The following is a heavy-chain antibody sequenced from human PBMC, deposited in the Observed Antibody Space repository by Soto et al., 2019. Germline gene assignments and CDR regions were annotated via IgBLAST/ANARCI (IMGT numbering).Heavy chain of an antibody. CDR3: ATSFRYFDN. Sequence: PGGSLRLSCAASGFTLSSYAMSWVRQAPGKGLEWVATVSGSASRTYYVDSVKGRFFISRDNSKNIVTLQMNNLTVDDTAVYYCATSFRYFDNWGQGTRVTVSS. CDR2: VSGSASRT. D-gene: IGHD3-9*01. J-gene: IGHJ4*02. V-gene: IGHV3-23*01. CDR1: GFTLSSYA.